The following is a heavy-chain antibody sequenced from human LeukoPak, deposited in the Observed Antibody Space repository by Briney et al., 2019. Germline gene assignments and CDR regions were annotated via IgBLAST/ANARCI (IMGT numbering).Heavy chain of an antibody. CDR2: IIPIFGTA. V-gene: IGHV1-69*05. CDR3: ARGPGLVVVGTEYFQH. D-gene: IGHD3-22*01. J-gene: IGHJ1*01. CDR1: GGTFSSYA. Sequence: SVKVSCKASGGTFSSYAISWVRHAPGQGLEWMGRIIPIFGTANYAQKFQGRVTITTDESTSTAYMELSSLRSEDTAVYYCARGPGLVVVGTEYFQHWGQGTLVTVSS.